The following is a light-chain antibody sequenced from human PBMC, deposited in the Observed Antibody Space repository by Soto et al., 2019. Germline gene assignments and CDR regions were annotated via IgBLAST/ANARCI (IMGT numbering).Light chain of an antibody. Sequence: EIVMTQYPATLSVSPGERATLSCRASQSISSNLAWYQQKPGLAPRLLIYGASSRATGIPDRFSGSGSGTDFTLTISRLEPEDFAVYYCQQYGSSPGTFGQGTRLEIK. J-gene: IGKJ5*01. CDR2: GAS. CDR1: QSISSN. CDR3: QQYGSSPGT. V-gene: IGKV3-20*01.